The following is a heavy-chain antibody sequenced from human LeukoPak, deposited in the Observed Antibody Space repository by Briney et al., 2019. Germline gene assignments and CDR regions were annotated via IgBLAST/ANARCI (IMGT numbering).Heavy chain of an antibody. J-gene: IGHJ3*02. V-gene: IGHV4-4*07. CDR1: GGSISSYY. CDR3: ARDKKKARYDSSGYYVGFDI. Sequence: SETLSLTCTVSGGSISSYYWSWIRQPAGKGLEWIGRIYTSGSTNYNPSLKSRVTMSVDTSKNQFSLKLSSVTAADTAVYYCARDKKKARYDSSGYYVGFDIWGQGTMVTVYS. CDR2: IYTSGST. D-gene: IGHD3-22*01.